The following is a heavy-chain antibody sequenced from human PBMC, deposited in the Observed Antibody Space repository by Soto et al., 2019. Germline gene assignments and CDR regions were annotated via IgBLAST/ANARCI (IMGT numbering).Heavy chain of an antibody. V-gene: IGHV3-49*03. J-gene: IGHJ6*02. CDR3: TSTIFGVVIPGGYYYGMGG. D-gene: IGHD3-3*01. CDR2: IRSKVYGGTT. CDR1: GFTFGDYA. Sequence: GGSLRLSCIASGFTFGDYAMSWFRQAPGKGLEWVGFIRSKVYGGTTEYAASVKGRFTISRDDSISIAYLQMNSLKTEDTAVYYCTSTIFGVVIPGGYYYGMGGWGQRTTVTDSS.